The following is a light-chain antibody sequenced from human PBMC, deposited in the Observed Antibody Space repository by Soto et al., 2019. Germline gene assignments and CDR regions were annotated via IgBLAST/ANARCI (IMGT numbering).Light chain of an antibody. Sequence: AIQMTQSPSSLSASVGDRVTIICRASQDIRNDLGWYQQKPGKAPELLIYAASSLQSGVPSRFIGSGSGTDFTLTINNLQPGDFATYFCLQYYSYPRTVGQGTKVEIK. CDR3: LQYYSYPRT. V-gene: IGKV1-6*01. CDR2: AAS. CDR1: QDIRND. J-gene: IGKJ1*01.